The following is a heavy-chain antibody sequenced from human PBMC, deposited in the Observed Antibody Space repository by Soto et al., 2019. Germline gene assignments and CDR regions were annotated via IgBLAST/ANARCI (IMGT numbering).Heavy chain of an antibody. V-gene: IGHV4-4*07. CDR1: GASISGFY. Sequence: SETLSLTCTVSGASISGFYWSWIRRSAGKGLEWIGRIYATGTTDYNPSLKSRVMMSVDTSKKQFSLKLRSVTAADTAVYYCVRDGTKTLRDWFDPWG. D-gene: IGHD1-1*01. J-gene: IGHJ5*02. CDR3: VRDGTKTLRDWFDP. CDR2: IYATGTT.